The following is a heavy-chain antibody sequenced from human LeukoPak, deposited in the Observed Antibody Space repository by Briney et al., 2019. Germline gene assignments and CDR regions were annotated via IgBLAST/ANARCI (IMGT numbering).Heavy chain of an antibody. CDR1: GGSFSTYY. V-gene: IGHV4-59*01. CDR3: ARAVITFGAAVAKGFDC. J-gene: IGHJ4*02. CDR2: IYYSGST. Sequence: TSETLSLTCTVSGGSFSTYYWSWIRQPPGKGLEWIGYIYYSGSTDYDPSLKSRVTMSLDTSKNQFSLNLNSVTAADTAVYYCARAVITFGAAVAKGFDCWGQGTLVTVSS. D-gene: IGHD3-16*01.